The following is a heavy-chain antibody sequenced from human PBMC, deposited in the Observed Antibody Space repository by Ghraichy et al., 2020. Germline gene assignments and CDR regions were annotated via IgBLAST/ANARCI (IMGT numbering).Heavy chain of an antibody. CDR3: ARDRRSYYERLTGHKYVYGMDV. Sequence: LSLTCAASGFPFSSYDMHWVRQATGKGLEWVAGIGTAGDTYYPGSLKGRFTISIENAKNSLYLQMNSLSAADTAVYYCARDRRSYYERLTGHKYVYGMDVWGQGTTVTVSS. D-gene: IGHD3-9*01. V-gene: IGHV3-13*01. CDR2: IGTAGDT. CDR1: GFPFSSYD. J-gene: IGHJ6*02.